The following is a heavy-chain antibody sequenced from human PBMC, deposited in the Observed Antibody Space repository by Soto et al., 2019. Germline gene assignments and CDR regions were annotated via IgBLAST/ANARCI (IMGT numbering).Heavy chain of an antibody. CDR1: GYTLTELS. V-gene: IGHV1-24*01. CDR2: FDPEDGET. CDR3: ATESSGWGEGSYYYYGMDV. D-gene: IGHD3-22*01. Sequence: ASVKVSCKVSGYTLTELSMHWVRQVPGKGLEWMGGFDPEDGETISAQKFQGRVTMTEDTSTDTAYMELSSLRSEDTAVYYCATESSGWGEGSYYYYGMDVWGQGTTVTVYS. J-gene: IGHJ6*02.